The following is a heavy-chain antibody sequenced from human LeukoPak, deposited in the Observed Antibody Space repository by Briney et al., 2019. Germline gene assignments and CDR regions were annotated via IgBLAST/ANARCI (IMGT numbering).Heavy chain of an antibody. Sequence: GGSLRLSCAASGFTFSIYAMTWVRQAPGKGLEWVSTMNGRGLTTYYADSVKGRLTISRDNSKNTLYPYTTSLRAEDTAVYYCAKAHDNCGGDCPQLDYNDYWGQGTMVTVSS. CDR2: MNGRGLTT. CDR3: AKAHDNCGGDCPQLDYNDY. CDR1: GFTFSIYA. D-gene: IGHD2-21*02. J-gene: IGHJ4*02. V-gene: IGHV3-23*01.